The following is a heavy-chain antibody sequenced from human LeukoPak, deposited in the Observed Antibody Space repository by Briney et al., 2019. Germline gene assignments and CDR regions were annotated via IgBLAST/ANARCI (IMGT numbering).Heavy chain of an antibody. CDR3: ARHPNSGFHH. D-gene: IGHD6-19*01. V-gene: IGHV4-59*08. CDR2: IHYSGST. J-gene: IGHJ4*02. CDR1: GGSLSGYY. Sequence: KPSETLSLTCSVSGGSLSGYYWSWIRQPPGKGLEWIAYIHYSGSTLYNPSLYSRVTISVDTSKNQFSLKVTSVRAADTAVYFCARHPNSGFHHWGQGTLVTVSS.